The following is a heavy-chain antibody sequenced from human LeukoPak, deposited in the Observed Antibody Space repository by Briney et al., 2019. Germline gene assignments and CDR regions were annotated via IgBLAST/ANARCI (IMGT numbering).Heavy chain of an antibody. CDR1: GGSFSGFY. CDR3: ARGLHTYI. Sequence: PSETLSLTCAVYGGSFSGFYWTWIRQPPGKGLEWIGEINHSGSTNYNPSLKSRVTISVDTSRNQFSLKLSSVTAADTAAYYCARGLHTYIWDQGTMVTVSS. CDR2: INHSGST. V-gene: IGHV4-34*01. J-gene: IGHJ3*02.